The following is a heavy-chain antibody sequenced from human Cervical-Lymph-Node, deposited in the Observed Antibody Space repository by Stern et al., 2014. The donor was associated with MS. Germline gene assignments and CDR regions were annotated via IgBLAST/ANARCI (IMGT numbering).Heavy chain of an antibody. CDR3: ATGRTGSVLGND. J-gene: IGHJ4*02. V-gene: IGHV3-74*01. D-gene: IGHD1-1*01. Sequence: EVQLVESGGGLVQPGGSLRLSCAASGFTFSIYWMHWVRQAQGKGLVWVSRINTDGTSTTYADSVKGRFSVSRDNAKNTLYLQLNSLRAEDTAVYYCATGRTGSVLGNDWGQGTLVTVSS. CDR2: INTDGTST. CDR1: GFTFSIYW.